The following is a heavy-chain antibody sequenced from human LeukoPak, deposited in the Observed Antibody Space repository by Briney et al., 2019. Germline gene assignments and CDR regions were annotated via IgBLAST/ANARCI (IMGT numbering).Heavy chain of an antibody. Sequence: GGSLRLSCAASGFTFSSYSMNWVRQAPGKGLEWVSSISSSSGYIYYADSVKGRFTVSRDNAKNSLYLQMDSLRAEDTAIYYCARCSGWAFKNWGQGTLVTVSS. CDR1: GFTFSSYS. J-gene: IGHJ4*02. V-gene: IGHV3-21*01. CDR2: ISSSSGYI. CDR3: ARCSGWAFKN. D-gene: IGHD6-19*01.